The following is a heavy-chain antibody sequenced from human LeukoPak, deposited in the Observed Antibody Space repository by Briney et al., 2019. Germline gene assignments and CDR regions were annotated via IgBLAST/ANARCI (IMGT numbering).Heavy chain of an antibody. D-gene: IGHD6-19*01. Sequence: LETLSLTCAVSGYSISSGYYWGWIRQPPGKGLEWIGSIYHSGSTYYNPSLKSRVTISVDTSKNQFSLKLSSVTAADTAVYYCAREVAVAGKALDYWGQGTLVTVSS. CDR3: AREVAVAGKALDY. J-gene: IGHJ4*02. V-gene: IGHV4-38-2*02. CDR1: GYSISSGYY. CDR2: IYHSGST.